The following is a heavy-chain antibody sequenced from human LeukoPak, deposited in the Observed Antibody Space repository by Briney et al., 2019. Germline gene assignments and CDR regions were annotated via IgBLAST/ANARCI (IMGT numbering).Heavy chain of an antibody. Sequence: SETLSLTCTVSGGSISSYYWSWIRQPAGKGLEWIGRIYTSASTNYNPSLKSRVTMSVDTSKNQFSLKLSSVTAADTAVYYCARDSPRDYYDGSGYYYYAFDIWGQGTMVTVSS. J-gene: IGHJ3*02. V-gene: IGHV4-4*07. CDR1: GGSISSYY. CDR3: ARDSPRDYYDGSGYYYYAFDI. CDR2: IYTSAST. D-gene: IGHD3-22*01.